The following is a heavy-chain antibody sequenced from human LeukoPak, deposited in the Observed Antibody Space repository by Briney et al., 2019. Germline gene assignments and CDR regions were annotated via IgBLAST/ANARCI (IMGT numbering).Heavy chain of an antibody. Sequence: SETLSLTCTVSGGSISSYYWSWIRRPAGKGLEWIGRIYTSGSTNYNPSLKSRVTMSVDTSKNQFSLKLSSVTAADTAVYYCARDGEQWLVPTPGTVPNWFDPWGQGTLVTVSS. V-gene: IGHV4-4*07. CDR3: ARDGEQWLVPTPGTVPNWFDP. CDR1: GGSISSYY. D-gene: IGHD6-19*01. CDR2: IYTSGST. J-gene: IGHJ5*02.